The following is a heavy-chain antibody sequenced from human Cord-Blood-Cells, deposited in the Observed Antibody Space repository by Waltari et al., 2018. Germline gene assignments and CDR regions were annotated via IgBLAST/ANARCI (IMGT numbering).Heavy chain of an antibody. CDR3: ARRGYSSSFDY. Sequence: QLQLQASGPGLVKPSETLSLTCTVSGGSISSSSYSWGWIRQPPGKGLEWIGSIYYSGSTYYNPSLKSRVTISVDTSKNQFSLKLSSVTAADTAVYYCARRGYSSSFDYWGQGTLVTVSS. CDR2: IYYSGST. J-gene: IGHJ4*02. D-gene: IGHD6-13*01. CDR1: GGSISSSSYS. V-gene: IGHV4-39*01.